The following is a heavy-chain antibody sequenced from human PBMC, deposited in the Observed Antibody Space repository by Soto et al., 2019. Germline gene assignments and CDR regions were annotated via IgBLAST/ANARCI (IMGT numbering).Heavy chain of an antibody. V-gene: IGHV4-59*08. J-gene: IGHJ5*02. CDR1: GGSISSYY. CDR2: IYYIGST. CDR3: ARLGYTIFGVVIIPAWFDP. Sequence: SETLSLTCTVSGGSISSYYWSWIRQPPGKGLEWIGYIYYIGSTNYNPSLKSRVTISVDTSKNQFSLKLSSVTAADTAVYYCARLGYTIFGVVIIPAWFDPWGQGTLVTVSS. D-gene: IGHD3-3*01.